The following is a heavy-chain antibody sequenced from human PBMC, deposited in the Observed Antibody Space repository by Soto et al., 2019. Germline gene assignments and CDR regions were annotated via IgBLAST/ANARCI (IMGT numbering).Heavy chain of an antibody. Sequence: KSLETLSLTCTVSGGSISISSYYWGCTRQPPGKGLGWIGSIYYSGSTYYNPSLKSRVTISVDTSKNQFSLKLSSVTAADTAVYYCARRQAAAGGFDYWGQGTLVTVSS. CDR3: ARRQAAAGGFDY. V-gene: IGHV4-39*01. D-gene: IGHD6-13*01. J-gene: IGHJ4*02. CDR1: GGSISISSYY. CDR2: IYYSGST.